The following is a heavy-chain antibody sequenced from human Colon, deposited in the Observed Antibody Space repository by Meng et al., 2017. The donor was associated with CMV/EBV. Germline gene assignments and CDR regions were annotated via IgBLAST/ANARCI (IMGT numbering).Heavy chain of an antibody. J-gene: IGHJ4*02. CDR2: IYTDGTT. V-gene: IGHV3-53*01. Sequence: GGLLRLSCSGSGFTVRSNYMSWVRQAPGKGLEWISVIYTDGTTRYADSVKGRFIISRDNSKTTLYLQMNSLRAEDTAVYYCVRYYGAGSYFGDYWGQGTLVTVSS. CDR3: VRYYGAGSYFGDY. D-gene: IGHD3-10*01. CDR1: GFTVRSNY.